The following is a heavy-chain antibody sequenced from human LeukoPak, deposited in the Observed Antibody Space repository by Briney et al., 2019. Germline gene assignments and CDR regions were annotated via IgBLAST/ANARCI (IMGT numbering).Heavy chain of an antibody. J-gene: IGHJ6*03. D-gene: IGHD2-8*02. CDR3: AREGWGNYYMDV. CDR1: GYAFSGSY. CDR2: INPKSGGT. Sequence: ASVKVSCKASGYAFSGSYLHWVRQAPGQGLEWMGWINPKSGGTNYAQTFQGRVTMTRDTSINTGYMELSGLTFDDTALYYCAREGWGNYYMDVWGNGTTVTVSS. V-gene: IGHV1-2*02.